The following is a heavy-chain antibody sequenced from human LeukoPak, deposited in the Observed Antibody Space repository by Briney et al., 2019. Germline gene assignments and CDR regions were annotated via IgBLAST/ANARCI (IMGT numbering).Heavy chain of an antibody. D-gene: IGHD3-10*01. J-gene: IGHJ4*02. Sequence: PSETLSLTCTVSGGSISSSSYYWGWIRQPPGKGLEWIGSIYYSGSTYYNPSLKSRVTISVDTSKNQFSLKLSSVTAADTAVYYCARQRPYYYGSGSDTQLDYWGQGTLVTVSS. CDR3: ARQRPYYYGSGSDTQLDY. CDR2: IYYSGST. CDR1: GGSISSSSYY. V-gene: IGHV4-39*01.